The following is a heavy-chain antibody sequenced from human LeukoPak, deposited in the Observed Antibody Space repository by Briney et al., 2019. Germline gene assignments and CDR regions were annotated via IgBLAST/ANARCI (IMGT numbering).Heavy chain of an antibody. Sequence: GGSLRLSCAASGFTFSSYAMHWVRQAPGKGLEWVAVMSYDGSKKYYVDSVKGRFTISRDNSKNTLYLQMNSLRVEDTAVYYCAKGSAASRPYYFDYWGQGTLVTVSS. CDR2: MSYDGSKK. CDR3: AKGSAASRPYYFDY. D-gene: IGHD6-25*01. J-gene: IGHJ4*02. CDR1: GFTFSSYA. V-gene: IGHV3-30-3*01.